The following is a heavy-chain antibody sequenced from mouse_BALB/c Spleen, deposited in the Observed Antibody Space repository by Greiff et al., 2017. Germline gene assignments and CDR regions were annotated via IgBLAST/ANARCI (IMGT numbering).Heavy chain of an antibody. CDR2: ISSGSSTI. J-gene: IGHJ4*01. D-gene: IGHD1-1*01. CDR3: ARSWYYGSSFYAMDY. V-gene: IGHV5-17*02. Sequence: EVKVVESGGGLVQPGGSRKLSCAASGFTFSSFGMHWVRQAPEKGLEWVAYISSGSSTIYYADTVKGRFTISRDNPKNTLFLQMTSLRSEDTAMYYCARSWYYGSSFYAMDYWGQGTSVTVSS. CDR1: GFTFSSFG.